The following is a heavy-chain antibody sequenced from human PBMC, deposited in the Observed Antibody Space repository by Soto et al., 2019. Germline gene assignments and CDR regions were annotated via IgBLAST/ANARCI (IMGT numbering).Heavy chain of an antibody. CDR2: ISWDGGST. V-gene: IGHV3-43*01. J-gene: IGHJ6*02. CDR1: GFTFDDYT. CDR3: AKGYSSDWFGYYYYGMDV. D-gene: IGHD6-19*01. Sequence: GGALRLSCAASGFTFDDYTMHWVRQAPGKGLEWVSLISWDGGSTYYADSVKGRFTISRDNSKNSLYLQMNSLRTEDTALYYCAKGYSSDWFGYYYYGMDVWGQGTTVTVSS.